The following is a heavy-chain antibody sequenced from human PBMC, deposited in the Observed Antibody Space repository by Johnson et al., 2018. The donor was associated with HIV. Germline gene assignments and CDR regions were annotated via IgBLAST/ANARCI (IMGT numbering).Heavy chain of an antibody. CDR1: GFTVSSNY. CDR3: AKDVAARPATDAFDI. D-gene: IGHD6-6*01. Sequence: VQLVESGGGVVQPGRSLRLSCAASGFTVSSNYMSWVRQAPVKGLEWVSGINWSGGNTDYADSVKGRFTISRDNAKNSLYLQMNNLRAEDTALYYCAKDVAARPATDAFDIWGQGTMVTVSS. V-gene: IGHV3-20*04. CDR2: INWSGGNT. J-gene: IGHJ3*02.